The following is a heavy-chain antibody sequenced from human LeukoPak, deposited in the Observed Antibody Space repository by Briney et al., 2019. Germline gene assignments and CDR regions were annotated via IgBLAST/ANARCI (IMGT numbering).Heavy chain of an antibody. CDR2: FDPEDGET. CDR3: ATVPVLLWFGELLV. J-gene: IGHJ4*02. Sequence: ASVKVSCKVSGYTLTELSMHWVRQAPGKGLGWMGGFDPEDGETIYAQKFQGRVTMTEDTSTDTAYMELSSLRSEDTAVYYCATVPVLLWFGELLVWGQGTLVTVSS. V-gene: IGHV1-24*01. D-gene: IGHD3-10*01. CDR1: GYTLTELS.